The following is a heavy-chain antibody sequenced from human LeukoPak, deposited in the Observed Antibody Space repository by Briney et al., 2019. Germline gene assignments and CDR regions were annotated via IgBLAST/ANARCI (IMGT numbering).Heavy chain of an antibody. D-gene: IGHD1-1*01. Sequence: GASVKVSCKASGYTFTSYGISWVRQAPGQGLEWMGWINPNSGGTNYAQKFQGRVTMTRDTSISTAYMELSRLRSDDTAVYYCARSLWLERPRFDYWGQGTLVTVSS. CDR2: INPNSGGT. CDR3: ARSLWLERPRFDY. CDR1: GYTFTSYG. J-gene: IGHJ4*02. V-gene: IGHV1-2*02.